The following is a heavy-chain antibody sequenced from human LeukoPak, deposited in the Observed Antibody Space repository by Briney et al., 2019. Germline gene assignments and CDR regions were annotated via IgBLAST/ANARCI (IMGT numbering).Heavy chain of an antibody. Sequence: PGRSLRLSCAASGFTFSSYGMHWVRQAPGKGLEWVAVIWYDGSNKYYADSVKGRFTISRDNSKNTLYLQMNSLRAEDTAVYYCAPDFWSDKDFDYWGQGTLVTVSS. CDR2: IWYDGSNK. V-gene: IGHV3-33*08. CDR3: APDFWSDKDFDY. J-gene: IGHJ4*02. D-gene: IGHD3-3*01. CDR1: GFTFSSYG.